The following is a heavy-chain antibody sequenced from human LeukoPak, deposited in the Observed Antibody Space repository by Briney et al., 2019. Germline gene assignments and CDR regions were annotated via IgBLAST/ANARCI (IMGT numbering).Heavy chain of an antibody. D-gene: IGHD3-9*01. CDR2: IYYSGST. J-gene: IGHJ4*02. CDR1: GGSISSSSYY. CDR3: ARDYDIPTFDY. V-gene: IGHV4-39*07. Sequence: SETLSLTCTVSGGSISSSSYYWGWIRQPPGKGLEWIGSIYYSGSTYYNPSLKSRVTISVDTSKNQFSLKLSSVTAADTAVYYCARDYDIPTFDYWGQGTLVTVSS.